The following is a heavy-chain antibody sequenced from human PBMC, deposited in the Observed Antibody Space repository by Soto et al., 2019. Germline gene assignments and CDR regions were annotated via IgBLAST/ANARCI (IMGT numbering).Heavy chain of an antibody. CDR3: FGWLGSNWLDP. Sequence: QVQPQQWGTGLLKPSETLSLTCAVYGGSFSTYYWNWIRQPPGQGLEWIGEINHSGNTQYNPSLKSRVTMSLDTSKNQFSLKLTSVTAADTAVCYCFGWLGSNWLDPWGQGTLVTVSS. CDR2: INHSGNT. J-gene: IGHJ5*02. D-gene: IGHD3-22*01. V-gene: IGHV4-34*01. CDR1: GGSFSTYY.